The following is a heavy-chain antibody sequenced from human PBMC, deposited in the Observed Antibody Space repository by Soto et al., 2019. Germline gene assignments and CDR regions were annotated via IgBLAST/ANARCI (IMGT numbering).Heavy chain of an antibody. V-gene: IGHV3-9*01. CDR2: ISWNSGSI. J-gene: IGHJ4*02. D-gene: IGHD6-6*01. CDR1: GFTFDDYA. CDR3: AKDFGQLVGV. Sequence: GGSLRLSCAASGFTFDDYAMHWVRQAPGKGLEWVSGISWNSGSIGYADSVKGRFTISRDNAKNPLYLQMNSLRAEDTALYYCAKDFGQLVGVWGQGTLVTVSS.